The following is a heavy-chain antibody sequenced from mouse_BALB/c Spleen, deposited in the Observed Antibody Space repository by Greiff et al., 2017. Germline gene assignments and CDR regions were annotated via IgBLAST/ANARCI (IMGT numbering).Heavy chain of an antibody. CDR3: AREGFITTVVAPFDY. CDR2: INPSTGYT. CDR1: GYTFTSYW. J-gene: IGHJ2*01. D-gene: IGHD1-1*01. V-gene: IGHV1-7*01. Sequence: QLQQSGAELAKPGASVKMSCKASGYTFTSYWMHWVKQRPGQGLEWIGYINPSTGYTEYNQKFKDKATLTADKSSSTAYMQLSSLTSEDSAVYYCAREGFITTVVAPFDYWGQGTTLTVSS.